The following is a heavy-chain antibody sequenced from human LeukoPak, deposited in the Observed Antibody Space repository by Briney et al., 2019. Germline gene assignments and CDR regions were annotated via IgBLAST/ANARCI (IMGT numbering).Heavy chain of an antibody. J-gene: IGHJ4*02. CDR1: GGSFSNYY. CDR3: ARRDYYDNSDDNYHSFEY. CDR2: INHRGST. V-gene: IGHV4-34*01. Sequence: SETLSLTCDVYGGSFSNYYWSWIRQPPGKGLEWIGEINHRGSTNYNPSLKSRVIISVGTSKNQFSLRLNSVTAADTAVYYCARRDYYDNSDDNYHSFEYWGQGTLVTVSS. D-gene: IGHD3-22*01.